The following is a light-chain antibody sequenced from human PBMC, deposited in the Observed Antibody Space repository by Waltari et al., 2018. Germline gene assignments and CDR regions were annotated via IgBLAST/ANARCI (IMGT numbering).Light chain of an antibody. V-gene: IGKV1-9*01. CDR1: QDITSY. Sequence: DIQLTQSPSFLSASIGDRVIIICRASQDITSYLTWYQLKPGKAPKLLIFHASTLQPGVPPRFSASGSGTDFTLTISSLQPEDFATYYCQQFYTYPLTFGGGTKVESK. CDR3: QQFYTYPLT. J-gene: IGKJ4*01. CDR2: HAS.